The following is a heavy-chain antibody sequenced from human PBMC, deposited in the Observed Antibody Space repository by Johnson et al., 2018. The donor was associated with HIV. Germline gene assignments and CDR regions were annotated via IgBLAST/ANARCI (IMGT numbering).Heavy chain of an antibody. Sequence: QVLLVESGGGLVKPVGSLRLSCAASGFTFSDYAMHWVRQAPGKGLEWVAVISYDGSNKYYADSVKGRFTISRDNSKNTLYLQMNSLRVDDTAVYHCARPSVMTTLTTTPWAFDIWGQGTMVTVSS. V-gene: IGHV3-30-3*01. CDR1: GFTFSDYA. CDR3: ARPSVMTTLTTTPWAFDI. CDR2: ISYDGSNK. D-gene: IGHD4-17*01. J-gene: IGHJ3*02.